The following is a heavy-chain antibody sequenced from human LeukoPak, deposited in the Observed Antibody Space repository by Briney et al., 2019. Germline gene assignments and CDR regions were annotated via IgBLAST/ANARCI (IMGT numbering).Heavy chain of an antibody. Sequence: GGSLRLSCAASGFTFSSYSMNWVRQAPGKGLEWVSSISSSSSYIYYADSVKGRFTISRDNAKNSLYLQMNSLRAEDTAVYYCARTYSITVTSFWFDPWGQGTLVTVSS. D-gene: IGHD6-13*01. CDR1: GFTFSSYS. J-gene: IGHJ5*02. CDR2: ISSSSSYI. CDR3: ARTYSITVTSFWFDP. V-gene: IGHV3-21*01.